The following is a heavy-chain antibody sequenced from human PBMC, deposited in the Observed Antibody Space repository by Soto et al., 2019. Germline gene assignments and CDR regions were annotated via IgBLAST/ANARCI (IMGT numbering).Heavy chain of an antibody. V-gene: IGHV3-23*01. Sequence: PGGSLRLSCASSGFTFSSYAMSWVRQATGRGLEWVSGISGSGGSTYYADSVKGRFTISRDNSKNTLYLQMNSLRAEDTAVYYCAKPRSGHSNLYYYGMDVWGQGTTVTVSS. J-gene: IGHJ6*02. CDR1: GFTFSSYA. CDR2: ISGSGGST. CDR3: AKPRSGHSNLYYYGMDV. D-gene: IGHD3-10*01.